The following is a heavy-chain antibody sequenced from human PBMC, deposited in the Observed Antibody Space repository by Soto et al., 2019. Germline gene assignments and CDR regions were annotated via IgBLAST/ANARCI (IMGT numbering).Heavy chain of an antibody. V-gene: IGHV1-2*02. CDR2: VNLNTGGT. CDR3: ARDPSSFLGRVYGMDV. CDR1: GYSFTGHD. J-gene: IGHJ6*02. Sequence: QVQHVQSGAEVKKPGDSVKVSYKASGYSFTGHDMHWVRRAPGQGLEWMGWVNLNTGGTDYAQEFQGRVTMTTATSIRTVYLEVTRLKSDDTAIYYCARDPSSFLGRVYGMDVWGQGTAVSVSS.